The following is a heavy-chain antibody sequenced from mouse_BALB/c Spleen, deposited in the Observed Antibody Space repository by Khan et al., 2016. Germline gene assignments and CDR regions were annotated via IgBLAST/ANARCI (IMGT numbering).Heavy chain of an antibody. J-gene: IGHJ2*01. D-gene: IGHD2-3*01. CDR2: IKRSSGYT. CDR1: GYTFTSYT. Sequence: QVQLKQSGAELARPGASVKMSRKASGYTFTSYTMHWVKQRPGQGLEWIGYIKRSSGYTKYNQKFKEKATLKADKSSCTAYLQLTLLSSEASAVSYFAYPHDRWCQGTPLTVSS. V-gene: IGHV1-4*01. CDR3: AYPHDR.